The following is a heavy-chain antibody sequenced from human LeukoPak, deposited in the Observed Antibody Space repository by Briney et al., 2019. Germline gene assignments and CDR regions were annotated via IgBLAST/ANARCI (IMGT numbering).Heavy chain of an antibody. Sequence: GGSLRLSCAASGFTFSSYGMHWVRQAPGKGLEWVAVISYDGSNKYYADSVKGRFTISRDNSKNTLYLQMNSLRAEDTAVYYCAMNSPYSGWFDPWGQGTLVTVSS. CDR2: ISYDGSNK. V-gene: IGHV3-30*03. D-gene: IGHD1-26*01. J-gene: IGHJ5*02. CDR3: AMNSPYSGWFDP. CDR1: GFTFSSYG.